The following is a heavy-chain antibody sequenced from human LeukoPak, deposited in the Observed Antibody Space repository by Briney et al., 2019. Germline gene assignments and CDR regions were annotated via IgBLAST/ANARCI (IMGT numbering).Heavy chain of an antibody. J-gene: IGHJ4*02. CDR3: AKRGVLIRGVIIIGFHKEAYYFDC. Sequence: GGSLRLSCVVSGITLSNYGMSWVRQAPGKGLEWVSGISDNGDSTTYADSVKGRFIISRDNSKNSMYLQMNSVRAEDTAVYFGAKRGVLIRGVIIIGFHKEAYYFDCWGKGILVTV. V-gene: IGHV3-23*01. CDR2: ISDNGDST. CDR1: GITLSNYG. D-gene: IGHD3-10*01.